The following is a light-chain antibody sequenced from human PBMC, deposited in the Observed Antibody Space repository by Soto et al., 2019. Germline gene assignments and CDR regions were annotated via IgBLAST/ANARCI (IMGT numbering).Light chain of an antibody. CDR1: SGHSTYA. CDR2: LNSDGSH. Sequence: QSVLTQSPSASASLGASVKLTCTLSSGHSTYAIAWHQQQPEKGPRYLMKLNSDGSHSKGDGIPDRFSGSSSGAERYLTTSSLQSEDEADYYCQTWGTANGVFGGGTQLTVL. V-gene: IGLV4-69*01. CDR3: QTWGTANGV. J-gene: IGLJ7*01.